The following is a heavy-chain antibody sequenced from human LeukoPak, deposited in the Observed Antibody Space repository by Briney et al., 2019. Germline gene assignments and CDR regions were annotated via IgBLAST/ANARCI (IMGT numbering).Heavy chain of an antibody. Sequence: SETLSLTCTVSGGSISSYYWSWIRQPPGKGLEWVGYIYYSGSTNYNPSLKSRVTISVDTSKNQFSLKLSSVTAADTAVYYCAGGHYYYCGMDVWGQGTTVTVSS. CDR1: GGSISSYY. V-gene: IGHV4-59*01. CDR3: AGGHYYYCGMDV. CDR2: IYYSGST. J-gene: IGHJ6*02.